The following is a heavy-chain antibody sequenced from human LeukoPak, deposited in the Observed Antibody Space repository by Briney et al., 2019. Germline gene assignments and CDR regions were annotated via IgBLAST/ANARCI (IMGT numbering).Heavy chain of an antibody. CDR3: ATRGYYYGSGSYPEPDY. CDR2: IYYSGST. D-gene: IGHD3-10*01. V-gene: IGHV4-39*01. Sequence: PSETLSLTCTVSGGSISSSSYYWGWIRQPPGKGLEWIGSIYYSGSTYYNPSLKSRVTISVDTSKNQFSLKLSSVTAADTAVYYCATRGYYYGSGSYPEPDYWGQGTLVTVSS. CDR1: GGSISSSSYY. J-gene: IGHJ4*02.